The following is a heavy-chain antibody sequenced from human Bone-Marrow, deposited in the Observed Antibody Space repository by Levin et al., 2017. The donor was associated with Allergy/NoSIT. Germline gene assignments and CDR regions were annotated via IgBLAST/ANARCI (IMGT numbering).Heavy chain of an antibody. D-gene: IGHD4-17*01. CDR3: AKAGTTVMLDYSYLDV. V-gene: IGHV3-23*01. Sequence: QPGGSLRLSCTISGFIFADYAMNWVRQAPGRGLEWVSSLDGSSGKTHYADVVKGRFTISREYSKNTLFLQMNSLRVEDTARYYCAKAGTTVMLDYSYLDVWGEGTAVTVSS. CDR1: GFIFADYA. CDR2: LDGSSGKT. J-gene: IGHJ6*03.